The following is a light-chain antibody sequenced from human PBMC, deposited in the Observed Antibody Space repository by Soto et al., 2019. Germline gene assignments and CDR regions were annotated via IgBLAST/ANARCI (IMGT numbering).Light chain of an antibody. CDR1: QSISYY. Sequence: DIQMYQSPSSLSASVGDRVTITCRASQSISYYLNWYQQKQGRAPRLLIYSTSTLQSGVPSKFSGSASGTDCTLTISSLQPEDFATYYCQQSYSTPWTLGQGTNVDIK. CDR3: QQSYSTPWT. J-gene: IGKJ1*01. V-gene: IGKV1-39*01. CDR2: STS.